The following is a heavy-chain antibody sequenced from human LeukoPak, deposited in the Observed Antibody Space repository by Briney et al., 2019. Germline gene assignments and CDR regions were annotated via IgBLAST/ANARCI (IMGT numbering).Heavy chain of an antibody. V-gene: IGHV4-61*01. CDR3: AREVRFGELDP. J-gene: IGHJ5*02. Sequence: PSETLSLTCAVSGYSISSSYYWSWIRQPPGKGLEWIGYIYYSGSTNYNPSLKSRVTISVDTSKNQFSLKLSSVTAADTAVYYCAREVRFGELDPWGQGTLVTVSS. CDR2: IYYSGST. D-gene: IGHD3-10*01. CDR1: GYSISSSYY.